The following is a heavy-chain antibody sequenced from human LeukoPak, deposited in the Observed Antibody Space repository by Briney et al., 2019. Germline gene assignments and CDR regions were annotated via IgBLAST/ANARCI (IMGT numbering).Heavy chain of an antibody. Sequence: GGSLRLSCAASGFTFISYSMNWVRQAPGKGLEWLSYISNSGSTTYYADSVKGRFTISRDNAKNSLYLQMNSLRVEDTAVYYCARGGTAVARGEYWGQGTLVTVSS. D-gene: IGHD6-19*01. CDR1: GFTFISYS. CDR2: ISNSGSTT. CDR3: ARGGTAVARGEY. V-gene: IGHV3-48*01. J-gene: IGHJ4*02.